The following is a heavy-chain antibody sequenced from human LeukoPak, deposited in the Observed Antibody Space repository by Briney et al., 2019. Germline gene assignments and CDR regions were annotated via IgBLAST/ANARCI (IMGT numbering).Heavy chain of an antibody. J-gene: IGHJ4*02. Sequence: GGSLRLSCAASGFTVSSNYMSWVRRAPGKGLEWVANINQDGSEKHYVDSVKGRFTISRDNAKNSLCLQINSLSAEDTAVYYCARDYGGSDFDYWGQGTLVTVSS. V-gene: IGHV3-7*01. CDR3: ARDYGGSDFDY. CDR2: INQDGSEK. CDR1: GFTVSSNY. D-gene: IGHD3-16*01.